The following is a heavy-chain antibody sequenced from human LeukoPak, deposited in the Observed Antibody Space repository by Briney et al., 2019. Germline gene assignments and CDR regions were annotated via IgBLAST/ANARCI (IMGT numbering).Heavy chain of an antibody. CDR1: GGSISSGSYY. CDR3: ARGLGYCSSTSCQGGAFDI. CDR2: IYTSGST. D-gene: IGHD2-2*01. V-gene: IGHV4-61*02. Sequence: SETLSHTCTVSGGSISSGSYYWSWIRQPAGKGLEWIGRIYTSGSTNYNPSLKSRVTISVDTSKSQFSLKLSSVTAADTAVYYCARGLGYCSSTSCQGGAFDIWGQGTMVTVSS. J-gene: IGHJ3*02.